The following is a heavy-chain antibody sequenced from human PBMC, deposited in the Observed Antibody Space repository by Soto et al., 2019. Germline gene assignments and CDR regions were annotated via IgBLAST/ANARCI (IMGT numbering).Heavy chain of an antibody. CDR3: ARGAGRSYITIFGVEPKLDY. CDR2: IIPIFGTA. D-gene: IGHD3-3*01. Sequence: SVKVSCNASGGTFSSYAISWVRQAPGQGLEWMGGIIPIFGTANYAQKFQGRVTITADKSTSTAYMELSSLRSEDTAVYYCARGAGRSYITIFGVEPKLDYWGQGTLVTVSS. J-gene: IGHJ4*02. V-gene: IGHV1-69*06. CDR1: GGTFSSYA.